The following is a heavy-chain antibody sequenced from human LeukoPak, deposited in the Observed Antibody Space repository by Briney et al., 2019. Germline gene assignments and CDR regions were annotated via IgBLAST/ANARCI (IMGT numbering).Heavy chain of an antibody. D-gene: IGHD3-22*01. V-gene: IGHV3-74*01. CDR2: INGDGTIT. Sequence: GGSLRLSCAAWEFTFDKYWMHWVRQAPGKGLVWVSRINGDGTITSYADSVKGAFIISRDNAKNTLYLQVSSLRAEDTAVYYCATGNYYDSRGYYTFGHWGQGTLVTVSS. CDR3: ATGNYYDSRGYYTFGH. J-gene: IGHJ4*02. CDR1: EFTFDKYW.